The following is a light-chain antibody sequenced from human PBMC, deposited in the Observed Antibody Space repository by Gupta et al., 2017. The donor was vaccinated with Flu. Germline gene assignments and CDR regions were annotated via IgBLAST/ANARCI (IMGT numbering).Light chain of an antibody. J-gene: IGLJ3*02. CDR3: QVWDSSTEVV. CDR2: DNT. CDR1: IIGSKN. V-gene: IGLV3-21*02. Sequence: SYVLTQPPSVSVAPGQTARLTCGGNIIGSKNVHWYQQRPGQAPGLVVCDNTDRPSGIPDRFSGSSSGNMDTLTMSRVEAGDEADYYCQVWDSSTEVVFGGGTKLTVL.